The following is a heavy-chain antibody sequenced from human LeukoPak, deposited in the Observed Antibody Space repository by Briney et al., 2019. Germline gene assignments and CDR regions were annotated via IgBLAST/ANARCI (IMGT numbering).Heavy chain of an antibody. D-gene: IGHD5-18*01. CDR2: INSDGSST. CDR3: ARDSGYSYASDAFDI. Sequence: GRSLRLSCAASGFTFSSYWMHWVRQAPGKGLVWVSRINSDGSSTSYADSVKGRFTISRDNAKNTLYLQMNSLRAEDTAVYYCARDSGYSYASDAFDIWGQGTMVTVSS. CDR1: GFTFSSYW. J-gene: IGHJ3*02. V-gene: IGHV3-74*01.